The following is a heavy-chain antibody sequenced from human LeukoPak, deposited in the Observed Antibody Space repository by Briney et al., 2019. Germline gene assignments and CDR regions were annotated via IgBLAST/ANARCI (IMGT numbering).Heavy chain of an antibody. CDR3: VFSVVVPAAIVDY. J-gene: IGHJ4*02. Sequence: PSQTLSLTCAVSGVSISSGGYSWSWIRQPPGKGLEWIGYVYHSGSTYYNPSLKSRVTISVDRSKNQFSLKLSSVTAADTAVYYCVFSVVVPAAIVDYWGQGTLVTVSS. CDR1: GVSISSGGYS. D-gene: IGHD2-2*01. CDR2: VYHSGST. V-gene: IGHV4-30-2*01.